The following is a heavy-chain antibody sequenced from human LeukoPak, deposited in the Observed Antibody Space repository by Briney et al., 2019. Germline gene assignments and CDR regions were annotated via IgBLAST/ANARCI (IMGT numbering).Heavy chain of an antibody. CDR1: GGTFSSYA. CDR2: INPSGGGT. Sequence: ASVKVSCKASGGTFSSYAISWVRQAPGQGLEWMGIINPSGGGTSYAQKFQGRVTMTRDTSTSTVYMELSSLRSEDTAVYYCARSDNMERTRTLWFGESFNWFGPWGQGTLVTVSS. D-gene: IGHD3-10*01. V-gene: IGHV1-46*01. CDR3: ARSDNMERTRTLWFGESFNWFGP. J-gene: IGHJ5*02.